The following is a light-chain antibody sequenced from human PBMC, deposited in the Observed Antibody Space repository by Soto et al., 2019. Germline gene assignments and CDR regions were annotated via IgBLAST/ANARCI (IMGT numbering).Light chain of an antibody. J-gene: IGKJ1*01. CDR1: QSISSW. Sequence: DIQMTQSPSTLSASVGDRVTITCRASQSISSWLAWYQQKPGKAPKLLIYDASSLESGVPSRFSGSGSGTEFTLTISSLQPDDVAAYYCQQYNSYSSWAFGQGTKVEIK. V-gene: IGKV1-5*01. CDR2: DAS. CDR3: QQYNSYSSWA.